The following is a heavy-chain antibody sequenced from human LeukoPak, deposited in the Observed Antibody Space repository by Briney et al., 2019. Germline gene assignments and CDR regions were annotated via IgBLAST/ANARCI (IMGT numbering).Heavy chain of an antibody. D-gene: IGHD2-8*02. J-gene: IGHJ4*02. CDR2: IFPSGGEI. CDR3: ATCRQVLLPFES. Sequence: GGSLRLSCVASGFTFSTFAMIWVRQPPGKGLEWVSSIFPSGGEIHYADSVRGRFTISRDNSKSTLSLQMNSLRVEDTAIYYCATCRQVLLPFESWGQGTLVTVSS. CDR1: GFTFSTFA. V-gene: IGHV3-23*01.